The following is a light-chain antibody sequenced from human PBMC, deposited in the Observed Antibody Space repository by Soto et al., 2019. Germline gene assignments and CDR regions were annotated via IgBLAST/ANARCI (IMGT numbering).Light chain of an antibody. J-gene: IGKJ4*01. CDR3: QQGKT. Sequence: EILLTQSPSTLSLSPGERATLSCRASQSVSTFLAWYQEKPGQSPRLLIYAASNRATGIPARFSGSGSGTDFTLTIRSLAHQDFAVYYCQQGKTFGGGTKVDIK. CDR2: AAS. CDR1: QSVSTF. V-gene: IGKV3-11*01.